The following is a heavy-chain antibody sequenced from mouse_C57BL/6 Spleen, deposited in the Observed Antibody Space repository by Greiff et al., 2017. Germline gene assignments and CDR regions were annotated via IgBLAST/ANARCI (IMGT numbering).Heavy chain of an antibody. CDR2: IDPSDSYT. CDR3: ARRDGYYGVDY. J-gene: IGHJ2*01. CDR1: GYTFTSYW. Sequence: VQLQQPGAELVMPGASVKLSCKASGYTFTSYWMHWVKQRPGQGLEWIGEIDPSDSYTNSNQKFKGKSTLTVDKSSSTAYMQLSSLTSEDSAVYYYARRDGYYGVDYWGQGTTLTVSS. V-gene: IGHV1-69*01. D-gene: IGHD2-3*01.